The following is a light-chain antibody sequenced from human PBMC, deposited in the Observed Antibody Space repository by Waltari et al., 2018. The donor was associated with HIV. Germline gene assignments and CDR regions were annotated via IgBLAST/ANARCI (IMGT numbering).Light chain of an antibody. V-gene: IGKV4-1*01. CDR1: QSVLYSSNNKNN. Sequence: DIVMTQSPDSLAVSLGERATINCKSSQSVLYSSNNKNNLAWYQQKPGQPPQLLIYWASTRESGVPDRFSGSGSATEFTLTISSLQAEDVAVYYCQQYYTTPFTFGPGTTVDIK. CDR3: QQYYTTPFT. J-gene: IGKJ3*01. CDR2: WAS.